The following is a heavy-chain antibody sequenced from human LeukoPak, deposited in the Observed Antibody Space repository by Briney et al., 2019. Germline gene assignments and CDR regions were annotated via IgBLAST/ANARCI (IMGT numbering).Heavy chain of an antibody. CDR2: IYHSGAPT. V-gene: IGHV4-59*01. D-gene: IGHD3-16*01. Sequence: SETLPLTCIVSGDSINNYWWAWIRQPPGKGLEWIGYIYHSGAPTSYNPSLKSRVTISIDTSRNQFSLRLSSVTAADSAVYYCARDSRGGGPDFDYWGQGTLVTVSS. CDR1: GDSINNYW. J-gene: IGHJ4*02. CDR3: ARDSRGGGPDFDY.